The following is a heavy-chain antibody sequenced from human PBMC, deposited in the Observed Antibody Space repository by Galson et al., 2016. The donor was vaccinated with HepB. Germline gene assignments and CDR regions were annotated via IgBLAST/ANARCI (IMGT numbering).Heavy chain of an antibody. J-gene: IGHJ4*02. Sequence: SLRLSCAASAFTFSGYGMHWVRQAPGEGLEWVALIWNDGSKTYYADSVRGRFTISRDNSKNTLYLQMNNLRAEDTAVYYCARAGSYYDSSGYYRDPFDYWGQGTRDTVSS. CDR2: IWNDGSKT. V-gene: IGHV3-33*01. CDR1: AFTFSGYG. D-gene: IGHD3-22*01. CDR3: ARAGSYYDSSGYYRDPFDY.